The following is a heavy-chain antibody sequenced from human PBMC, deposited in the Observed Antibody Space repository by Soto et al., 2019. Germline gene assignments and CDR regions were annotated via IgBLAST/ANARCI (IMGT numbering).Heavy chain of an antibody. V-gene: IGHV1-69*01. CDR3: ASVNEYNWNYEAGFDY. Sequence: QVQLVQSGAEVKKPGSSVKVSCKASGGTFSSYAISWVRQAPGQGLEWMGGIIPIFGTANYAQNFKGRVTITADESTITAYMELSSLRSEDTAVYYCASVNEYNWNYEAGFDYWGQGTLVTVSS. D-gene: IGHD1-7*01. J-gene: IGHJ4*02. CDR1: GGTFSSYA. CDR2: IIPIFGTA.